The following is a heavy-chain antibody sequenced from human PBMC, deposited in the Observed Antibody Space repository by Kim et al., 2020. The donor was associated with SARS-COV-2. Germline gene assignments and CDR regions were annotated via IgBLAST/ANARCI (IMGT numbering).Heavy chain of an antibody. CDR1: GFTLSSHW. CDR3: ARGWAFDI. J-gene: IGHJ3*02. D-gene: IGHD2-15*01. Sequence: GGSLRLSCVVSGFTLSSHWMHWVRQVPGKGLAWVSRLSTDGSSTAYADSVKGRFSISRDNAKNTLYLQMNSLSAEDTAVYYCARGWAFDIWGQGTMVTVSS. V-gene: IGHV3-74*01. CDR2: LSTDGSST.